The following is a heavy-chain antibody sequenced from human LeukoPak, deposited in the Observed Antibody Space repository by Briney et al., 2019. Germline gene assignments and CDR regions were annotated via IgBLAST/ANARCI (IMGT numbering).Heavy chain of an antibody. CDR1: GFTFSSYS. V-gene: IGHV3-21*01. Sequence: GGSLRLSCAASGFTFSSYSMNWARQAPGKGLEWVSSISASPYIYYADSVKGRFTISRGDSRNSLYLQMNSLRAEDTALYYCARGGLSGQRTDLFDIWGQGTMVTVSS. J-gene: IGHJ3*02. CDR2: ISASPYI. D-gene: IGHD2/OR15-2a*01. CDR3: ARGGLSGQRTDLFDI.